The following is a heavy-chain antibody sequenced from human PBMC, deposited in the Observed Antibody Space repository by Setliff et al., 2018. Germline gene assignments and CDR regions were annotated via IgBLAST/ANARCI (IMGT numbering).Heavy chain of an antibody. D-gene: IGHD3-22*01. Sequence: SETLSLTCKVSGASVSSLYWNWIRQPPGKGLEWIGYIHFNEDTNEDTKYNASLKSRISISLDTSKNQFSLKLSSVTAADTAVYYCARGYFPSESSSYFYAYWGQGTLVTVSS. CDR1: GASVSSLY. V-gene: IGHV4-59*02. CDR3: ARGYFPSESSSYFYAY. CDR2: IHFNEDT. J-gene: IGHJ4*02.